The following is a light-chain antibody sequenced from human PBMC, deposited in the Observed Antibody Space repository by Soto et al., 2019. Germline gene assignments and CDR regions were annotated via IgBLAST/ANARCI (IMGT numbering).Light chain of an antibody. J-gene: IGLJ1*01. CDR2: EVS. Sequence: QSVLTQPASVSGSPGQSITISCTGSTSDVGGFNYVSWYQHHPGKAPKIMIYEVSYRPSGVSNRFSGSKSGNTASLTISGLQAEDEADYYCSSYTSISTYVSGTGTKVTVL. V-gene: IGLV2-14*01. CDR3: SSYTSISTYV. CDR1: TSDVGGFNY.